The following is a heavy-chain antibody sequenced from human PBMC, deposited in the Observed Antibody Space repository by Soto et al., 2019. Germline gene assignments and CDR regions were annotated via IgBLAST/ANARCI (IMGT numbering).Heavy chain of an antibody. Sequence: SETLSLTCAVSGYSISSGYYWGWIRQPPGKGLEWIGEINHSGSTNYNPSLKSRVTISVDTSKNQFSLKLSSVTAADTAVYYCARRGSSGFFQIASFDYWGQGTLVTVSS. CDR2: INHSGST. J-gene: IGHJ4*02. D-gene: IGHD6-19*01. V-gene: IGHV4-38-2*01. CDR3: ARRGSSGFFQIASFDY. CDR1: GYSISSGYY.